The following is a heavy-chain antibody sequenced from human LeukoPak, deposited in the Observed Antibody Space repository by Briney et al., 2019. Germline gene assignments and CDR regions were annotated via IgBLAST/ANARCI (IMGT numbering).Heavy chain of an antibody. CDR2: INHSGSI. CDR1: GGSFSDYF. CDR3: ARLLIFGVVISGGVDY. D-gene: IGHD3-3*01. Sequence: SETLSLTCAVYGGSFSDYFWNWIRQPPGKGLEWIGEINHSGSINYNPSLKSRVIISVDTSKNQFSLKLSSVTAADTAVYYCARLLIFGVVISGGVDYWGQGTLVTVSS. J-gene: IGHJ4*02. V-gene: IGHV4-34*01.